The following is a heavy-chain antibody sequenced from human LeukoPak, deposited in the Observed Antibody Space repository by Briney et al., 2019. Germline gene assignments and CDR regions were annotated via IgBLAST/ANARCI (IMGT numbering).Heavy chain of an antibody. D-gene: IGHD6-19*01. J-gene: IGHJ4*02. Sequence: SVKVSCKASGGTSSSYAISWVRQAPGQGLEWMGRIIPILGIANYAQKFQGRVTITADKSTSTAYMELSSLRSEDTAVYYCARGSVAAPAVNGYWGQGTLVTVSS. CDR2: IIPILGIA. CDR3: ARGSVAAPAVNGY. V-gene: IGHV1-69*04. CDR1: GGTSSSYA.